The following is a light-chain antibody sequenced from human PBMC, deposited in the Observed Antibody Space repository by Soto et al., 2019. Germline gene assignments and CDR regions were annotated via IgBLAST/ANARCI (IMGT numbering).Light chain of an antibody. Sequence: QSVLTQPPSASVTPGQRDSISCSGSSSNIGNNTVNWYQQFPETAPRLLIYTTNQRPSGVPDRFSGSKSGTSASLAISGLQSEDEADYYCAAWDDSLNGPVFGRGTKLTVL. CDR1: SSNIGNNT. CDR2: TTN. V-gene: IGLV1-44*01. CDR3: AAWDDSLNGPV. J-gene: IGLJ3*02.